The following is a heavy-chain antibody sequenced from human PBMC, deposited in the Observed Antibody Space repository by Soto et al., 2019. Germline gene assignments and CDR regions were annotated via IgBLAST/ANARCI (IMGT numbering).Heavy chain of an antibody. D-gene: IGHD5-12*01. V-gene: IGHV1-18*01. Sequence: SCKASGYTFTNYGISWVRQAPGQGLEWMGWINAYNGNTKYAQKFQGRVTMTTDTSTSTVHMEVRSLRSDDTAVYYCAREGVAPYYYYGMDVWGQGTPVTVSS. CDR3: AREGVAPYYYYGMDV. CDR1: GYTFTNYG. CDR2: INAYNGNT. J-gene: IGHJ6*02.